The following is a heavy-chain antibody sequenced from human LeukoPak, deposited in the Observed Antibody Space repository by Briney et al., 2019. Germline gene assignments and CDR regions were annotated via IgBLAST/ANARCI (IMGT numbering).Heavy chain of an antibody. CDR3: ARESGIMVGDYYYYMDV. J-gene: IGHJ6*03. CDR2: ISSSSSYI. Sequence: PGGSLRLSCAASGFTFSSYSMNWVRQAPGKGLEWVSSISSSSSYIYYADSVKGRFTISRDNAKNSLNLQMESLSAEDTAVYYCARESGIMVGDYYYYMDVWGIGTTVTVSS. CDR1: GFTFSSYS. D-gene: IGHD1-26*01. V-gene: IGHV3-21*01.